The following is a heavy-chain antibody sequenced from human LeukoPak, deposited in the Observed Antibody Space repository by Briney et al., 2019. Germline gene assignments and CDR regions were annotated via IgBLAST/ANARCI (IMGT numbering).Heavy chain of an antibody. CDR1: GFTFDDYA. CDR3: AKDRDPYYYGSWSYIGT. D-gene: IGHD3-10*01. J-gene: IGHJ4*02. V-gene: IGHV3-43*02. CDR2: ISGDGGST. Sequence: PGGSLRLSCAASGFTFDDYAMHWVRQAPGKGLEWVSLISGDGGSTYYADSVKGRFTISRDNSKNSLYLQMNSLRTEDTALYYCAKDRDPYYYGSWSYIGTWGQGTLVTVSS.